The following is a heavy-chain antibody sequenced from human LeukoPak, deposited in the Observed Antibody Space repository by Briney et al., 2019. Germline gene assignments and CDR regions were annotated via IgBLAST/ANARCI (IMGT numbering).Heavy chain of an antibody. CDR1: GYTFGAYY. CDR2: IRPNSGGT. Sequence: ASVKVSCKASGYTFGAYYMYWVRQAPGQGLEWMGWIRPNSGGTNYTQKFQGRVTMTRDTSINTAYMELSRLTSDDTAVYYCARVAQKLERIAVAGTSEWRANWYFDLWGRGTLVTVSS. V-gene: IGHV1-2*02. J-gene: IGHJ2*01. D-gene: IGHD6-19*01. CDR3: ARVAQKLERIAVAGTSEWRANWYFDL.